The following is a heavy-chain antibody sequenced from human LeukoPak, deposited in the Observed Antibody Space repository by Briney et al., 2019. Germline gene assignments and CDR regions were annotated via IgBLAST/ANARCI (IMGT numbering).Heavy chain of an antibody. CDR2: IYYSGST. J-gene: IGHJ4*02. CDR1: GGSISSYY. D-gene: IGHD3-10*01. Sequence: SETLSLTCTVSGGSISSYYWSWIRQPPGKGLEWIGYIYYSGSTNYNPSLKSRVTISVDTSKNQFSLKLSSVTAADTAVYYCARSMVRGASDYFDYWGQGTLATVSS. CDR3: ARSMVRGASDYFDY. V-gene: IGHV4-59*01.